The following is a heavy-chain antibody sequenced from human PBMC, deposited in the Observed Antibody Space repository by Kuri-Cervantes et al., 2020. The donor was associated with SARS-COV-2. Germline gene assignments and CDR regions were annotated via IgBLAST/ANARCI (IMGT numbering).Heavy chain of an antibody. CDR1: GFTFSSYA. D-gene: IGHD6-13*01. V-gene: IGHV3-30-3*01. CDR3: ARDSSTQQLPAEYFQH. CDR2: ISYDGSNK. J-gene: IGHJ1*01. Sequence: GGSLRLSCAASGFTFSSYAMHWVRQAPGKGLEWVAVISYDGSNKYYADSVKGRFTISRDNSKNTLYLQMNSRRAEDTAVYYCARDSSTQQLPAEYFQHWGQGTLVTVSS.